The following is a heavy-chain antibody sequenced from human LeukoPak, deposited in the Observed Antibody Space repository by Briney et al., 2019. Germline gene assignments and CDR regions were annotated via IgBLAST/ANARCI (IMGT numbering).Heavy chain of an antibody. J-gene: IGHJ4*02. CDR2: INPNSGDT. Sequence: GASVKVSCKASGYXFTGYYIHWVRQAPGQGLEWMGWINPNSGDTNYAQKFQGRVTMTRDTSISTAYMELSRLRSDDTAVYYCASWGIAAAGALFDYWGQGTLVTVSS. D-gene: IGHD6-13*01. V-gene: IGHV1-2*02. CDR3: ASWGIAAAGALFDY. CDR1: GYXFTGYY.